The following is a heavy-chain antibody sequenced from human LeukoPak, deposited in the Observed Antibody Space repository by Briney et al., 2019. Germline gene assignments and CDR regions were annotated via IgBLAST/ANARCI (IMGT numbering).Heavy chain of an antibody. Sequence: GGSLRLSCAASGFTFSDAWISWVRQAPGKGLEWVGRIQSKTDGGKTDYAAPVKGRFTISRDDSKNTLYLQMNSLKTEDTAIYYCTTGIRGDWGQGTLVTVSS. CDR3: TTGIRGD. CDR2: IQSKTDGGKT. V-gene: IGHV3-15*01. J-gene: IGHJ4*02. CDR1: GFTFSDAW. D-gene: IGHD3-3*02.